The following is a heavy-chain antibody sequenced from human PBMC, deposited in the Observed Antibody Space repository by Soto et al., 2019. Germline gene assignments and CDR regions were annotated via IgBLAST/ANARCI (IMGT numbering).Heavy chain of an antibody. J-gene: IGHJ4*02. CDR2: TDESGDS. CDR1: GGPIRSSSHY. D-gene: IGHD1-1*01. Sequence: SETLSLTCTVSGGPIRSSSHYWGWIRQSPGTGLEWIGSTDESGDSYYNPSLKSRVTILVDTSKNQSSLKLMSVTGADSAIYCCAREGGYVDYWGQGTLVTVSS. CDR3: AREGGYVDY. V-gene: IGHV4-39*02.